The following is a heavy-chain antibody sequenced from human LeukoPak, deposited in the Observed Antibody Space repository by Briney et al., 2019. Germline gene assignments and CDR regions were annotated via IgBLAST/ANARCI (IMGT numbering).Heavy chain of an antibody. D-gene: IGHD3-10*01. J-gene: IGHJ4*02. CDR2: INPNSGGT. CDR1: GYTFTGYY. CDR3: AREGAYGSGRLQNDY. V-gene: IGHV1-2*02. Sequence: ASVKVSCKASGYTFTGYYMHWVRQAPGQGLEWMGWINPNSGGTNYAQKFQGRVTMTRDTSISTAYMELSRLRSDDTAVYYCAREGAYGSGRLQNDYWGQGTLVTVSS.